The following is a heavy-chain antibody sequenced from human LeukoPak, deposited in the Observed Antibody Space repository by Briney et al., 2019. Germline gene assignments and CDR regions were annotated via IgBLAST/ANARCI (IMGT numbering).Heavy chain of an antibody. CDR1: GFTFSSYW. CDR2: IRSDGRDI. D-gene: IGHD3-10*01. J-gene: IGHJ4*02. CDR3: VGGGYYGSGSYYNEDY. Sequence: PGGSLRLSCAASGFTFSSYWMHWVRQAPGKGLVWVSRIRSDGRDITYADSVKGRFTISRDNAKNTLYLQMNSLRAEDTAVYYCVGGGYYGSGSYYNEDYWGQGTLVTVSS. V-gene: IGHV3-74*03.